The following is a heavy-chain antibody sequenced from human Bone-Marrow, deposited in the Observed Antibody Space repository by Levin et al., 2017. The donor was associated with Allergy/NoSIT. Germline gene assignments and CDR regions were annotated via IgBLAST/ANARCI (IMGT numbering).Heavy chain of an antibody. J-gene: IGHJ6*02. V-gene: IGHV1-69*13. CDR2: IIPIFGTA. CDR3: ARSGTVTTVLSFGMDV. CDR1: GGTFSSYA. D-gene: IGHD4-17*01. Sequence: SVKVSCKASGGTFSSYAISWVRQAPGQGLEWMGGIIPIFGTANYAQKFQGRVTITADESTSTAYMELSSLRSEDTAVYYCARSGTVTTVLSFGMDVWGQGTTVTVSS.